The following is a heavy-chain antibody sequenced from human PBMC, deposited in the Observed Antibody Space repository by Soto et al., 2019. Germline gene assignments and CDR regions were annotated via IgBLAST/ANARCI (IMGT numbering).Heavy chain of an antibody. CDR1: GGSISSGGYY. J-gene: IGHJ5*02. CDR2: IYYSGST. Sequence: PSETLSLTCTVSGGSISSGGYYWSWIRQHPGKGLEWIGYIYYSGSTYYNPSLKSRVTISVDTSKNQFSLKLSSVTAADTAVYYCARDTNPHNQGPTNWFDPWGQGTLVTVSS. D-gene: IGHD3-3*01. CDR3: ARDTNPHNQGPTNWFDP. V-gene: IGHV4-31*03.